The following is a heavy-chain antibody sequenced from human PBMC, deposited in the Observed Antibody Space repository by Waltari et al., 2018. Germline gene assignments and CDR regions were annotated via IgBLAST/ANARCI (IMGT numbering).Heavy chain of an antibody. CDR3: ARDPAALPFDY. D-gene: IGHD6-13*01. J-gene: IGHJ4*02. CDR2: INHSGST. Sequence: QVQLQQWGTGLLKPSETLSLTCAVYGGSFSGYYWSWIRQPPGKGLEWIGEINHSGSTNYNPSLKSRVTISVDTSKNQFSLKLSSVTAADTAVYYCARDPAALPFDYWGQGTLVTVSS. CDR1: GGSFSGYY. V-gene: IGHV4-34*01.